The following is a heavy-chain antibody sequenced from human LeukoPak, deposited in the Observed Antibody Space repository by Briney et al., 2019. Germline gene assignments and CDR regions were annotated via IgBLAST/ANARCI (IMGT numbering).Heavy chain of an antibody. J-gene: IGHJ4*02. D-gene: IGHD7-27*01. CDR1: GGSISSSSYY. Sequence: SETLSLTCTVSGGSISSSSYYWSWIRQPPGKGLEWIGEINHSGSTNYNPSLKSRVTISVDTSKNQFSLKLSSVTAADTAVYYCARGKPYWGRGLDYWGQGTLVTVSS. CDR2: INHSGST. CDR3: ARGKPYWGRGLDY. V-gene: IGHV4-39*07.